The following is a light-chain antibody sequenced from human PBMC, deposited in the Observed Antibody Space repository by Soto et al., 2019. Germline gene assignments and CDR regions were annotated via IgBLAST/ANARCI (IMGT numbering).Light chain of an antibody. CDR1: QNINNW. CDR2: GAS. CDR3: QRYDGY. J-gene: IGKJ2*01. V-gene: IGKV1-5*01. Sequence: DTQMTQSPSTLSASVGDTVTITCRARQNINNWLAWYQQKPEKVPKLPIYGASTLEDGVPSRVSGSRSGTEFTLTINSLQPDDFATYYCQRYDGYFGQGTKLEIK.